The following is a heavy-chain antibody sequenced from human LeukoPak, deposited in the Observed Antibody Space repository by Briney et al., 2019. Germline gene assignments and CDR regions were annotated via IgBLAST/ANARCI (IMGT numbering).Heavy chain of an antibody. V-gene: IGHV3-30*18. J-gene: IGHJ4*02. CDR1: GFTFSSYG. D-gene: IGHD6-13*01. CDR2: ISYDGSNK. CDR3: AKAGPYSSSSPDY. Sequence: GGSLRLSCAASGFTFSSYGMHWVRQAPGKGLEWVAVISYDGSNKYYADSVKGRLTISRDNSKNTLYLQMNSLRAEDTAVYYCAKAGPYSSSSPDYWGQGTLVTVSS.